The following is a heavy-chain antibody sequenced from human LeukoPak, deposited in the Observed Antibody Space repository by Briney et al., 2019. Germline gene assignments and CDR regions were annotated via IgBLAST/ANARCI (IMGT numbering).Heavy chain of an antibody. CDR3: ARLPSYYYYYMDV. CDR2: IYPGDSDT. CDR1: GYSFTSYW. V-gene: IGHV5-51*01. Sequence: GESLKISFKGSGYSFTSYWIGWVRQVPGKGLEWMGIIYPGDSDTRYSPSFQGQVTISADKSISTAYLQWSSLKASDTAMYYCARLPSYYYYYMDVWGKGTTVTVSS. J-gene: IGHJ6*03.